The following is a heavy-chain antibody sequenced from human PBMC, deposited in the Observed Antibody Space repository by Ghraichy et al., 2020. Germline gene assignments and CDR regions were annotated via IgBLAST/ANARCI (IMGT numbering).Heavy chain of an antibody. CDR3: VKGRPSGRGWYAFDS. CDR2: ISDAVGPT. CDR1: GFTYRTHP. D-gene: IGHD6-19*01. V-gene: IGHV3-23*01. Sequence: GGSLRLSCAASGFTYRTHPMSWIRQPPGKGLQWVAAISDAVGPTSYIDSVKGRFTISRDSDENTLFLQMSSLRPDDTAVYYCVKGRPSGRGWYAFDSWGQGTLVTVSS. J-gene: IGHJ4*02.